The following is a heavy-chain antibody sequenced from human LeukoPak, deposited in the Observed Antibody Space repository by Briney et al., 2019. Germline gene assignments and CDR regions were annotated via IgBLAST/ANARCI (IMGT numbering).Heavy chain of an antibody. CDR3: ARHRTYYDILTGYYPDAFDI. CDR2: IYYSGST. J-gene: IGHJ3*02. V-gene: IGHV4-59*01. D-gene: IGHD3-9*01. CDR1: GGSISRYY. Sequence: SETLSLTCTVSGGSISRYYWSWIRQPPGTGLEWIGYIYYSGSTNYNPSLKSRVTISVDTSKNQFSLKLSSVTAADTAVYYCARHRTYYDILTGYYPDAFDIWGQGTMVTVSS.